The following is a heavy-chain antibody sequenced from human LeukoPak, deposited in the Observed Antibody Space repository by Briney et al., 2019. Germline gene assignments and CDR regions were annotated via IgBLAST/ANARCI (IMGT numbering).Heavy chain of an antibody. J-gene: IGHJ4*02. V-gene: IGHV3-23*01. CDR2: ISGSGVST. D-gene: IGHD6-19*01. Sequence: LTGGSLRLSCAASGFTFRSYAMSWARQVPGKGLEWVSAISGSGVSTYHADSVKGWATISRDNSKNTLFLQMNNVRADDTALYYCAKDYDLSVAGFFDFWGQGTLVTVSS. CDR3: AKDYDLSVAGFFDF. CDR1: GFTFRSYA.